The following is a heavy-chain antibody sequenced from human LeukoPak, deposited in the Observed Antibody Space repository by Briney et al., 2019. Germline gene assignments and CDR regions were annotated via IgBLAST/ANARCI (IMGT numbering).Heavy chain of an antibody. CDR3: ARGRYYDGSGYNYFDY. CDR1: GFTFSTYS. D-gene: IGHD3-22*01. J-gene: IGHJ4*02. CDR2: ISSSSGYI. V-gene: IGHV3-21*01. Sequence: PGGSLRLSCAASGFTFSTYSMNLVRQAPGKGLEWVSSISSSSGYIYYADSVKGRFTISRDNAKNSLYLQLNSLRAEDTAVYYCARGRYYDGSGYNYFDYWGQGTLVTVSS.